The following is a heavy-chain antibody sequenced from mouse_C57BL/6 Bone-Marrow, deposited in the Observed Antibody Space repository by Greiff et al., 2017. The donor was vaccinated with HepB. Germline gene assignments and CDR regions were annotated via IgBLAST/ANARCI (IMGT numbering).Heavy chain of an antibody. CDR2: IDPANGNT. Sequence: VQLKQSVAELVRPGASVKLSCTASGFNIKNTYMHWVKQRPEQGLEWIGRIDPANGNTKYAPKFQGKATITADTSSNTAYLQLSSLTSEDTAIYYCARYEYYYGSSYWYFDVWGTGTTVTVSS. D-gene: IGHD1-1*01. J-gene: IGHJ1*03. CDR3: ARYEYYYGSSYWYFDV. CDR1: GFNIKNTY. V-gene: IGHV14-3*01.